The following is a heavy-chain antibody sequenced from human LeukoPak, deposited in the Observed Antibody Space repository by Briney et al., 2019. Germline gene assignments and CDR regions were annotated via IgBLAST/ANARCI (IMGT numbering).Heavy chain of an antibody. D-gene: IGHD5-18*01. CDR1: GFTFSSYS. J-gene: IGHJ3*02. V-gene: IGHV3-21*01. CDR2: ISSSSSYI. Sequence: PGRSLRLSCAASGFTFSSYSMNWVRQAPGKGLEWVSSISSSSSYIYYADSVKGRFTISRDNAKSSLYLQMNSLRAEDTAVYYCASPEYSYGFNDAFDIWGQGTMVTVSS. CDR3: ASPEYSYGFNDAFDI.